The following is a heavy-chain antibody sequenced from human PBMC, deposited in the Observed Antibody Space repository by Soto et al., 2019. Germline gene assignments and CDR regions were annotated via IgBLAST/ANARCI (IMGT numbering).Heavy chain of an antibody. V-gene: IGHV4-34*01. CDR2: SNHSGST. CDR1: GGSFSGYY. J-gene: IGHJ6*03. CDR3: ARCRFLWCGELHYVDV. D-gene: IGHD3-10*01. Sequence: SEILSLTCAVYGGSFSGYYWSWVRPPPGKGLEWSGESNHSGSTNYNPSLKSRVTISGDTSKNQFSLKLSSVTAADTAVYYCARCRFLWCGELHYVDVWGKGTTVTVSS.